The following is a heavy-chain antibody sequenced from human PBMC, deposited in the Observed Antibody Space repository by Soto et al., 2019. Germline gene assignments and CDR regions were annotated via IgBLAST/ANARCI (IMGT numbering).Heavy chain of an antibody. J-gene: IGHJ6*02. V-gene: IGHV4-31*03. CDR3: ARDLAPIVPAAITAYGMDV. Sequence: QVQLQESGPELVKPSQTLSLTCTVSGGSISSGGYYWGWIRQHAGKGLEWIGYIYYSGSTNYNPSLKSRVTISVDTSKNQFSLKLSSVTAADTAVYYCARDLAPIVPAAITAYGMDVWGQGTTVTVSS. CDR2: IYYSGST. CDR1: GGSISSGGYY. D-gene: IGHD2-2*02.